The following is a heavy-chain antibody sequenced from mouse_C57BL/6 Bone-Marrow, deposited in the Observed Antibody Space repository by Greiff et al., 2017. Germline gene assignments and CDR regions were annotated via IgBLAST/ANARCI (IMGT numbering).Heavy chain of an antibody. Sequence: EVQGVESGGGLVQPGESLKLSCESNEYEFPSHDMSWVRQTPEKRLELVAAINSDGGSTYYPDTMERRFIISRDNTKKTLYLQMSSLRSEDTALYYCARWGITTPWFAYWGQGTLVTVSA. CDR1: EYEFPSHD. CDR3: ARWGITTPWFAY. D-gene: IGHD2-4*01. V-gene: IGHV5-2*01. J-gene: IGHJ3*01. CDR2: INSDGGST.